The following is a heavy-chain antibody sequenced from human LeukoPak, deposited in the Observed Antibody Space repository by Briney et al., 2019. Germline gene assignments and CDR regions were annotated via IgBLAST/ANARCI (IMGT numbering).Heavy chain of an antibody. D-gene: IGHD3-9*01. CDR3: ARANILTGDFDY. Sequence: PSETLSLTCAVYGGSFSGYYWSWIRQPPGQGLEWIGYIYHSGSTHYNPSLKSRVTISVDTSKNQFSLRLSSVTAADTAVYYCARANILTGDFDYWGQGTLVTVSS. V-gene: IGHV4-59*12. CDR1: GGSFSGYY. J-gene: IGHJ4*02. CDR2: IYHSGST.